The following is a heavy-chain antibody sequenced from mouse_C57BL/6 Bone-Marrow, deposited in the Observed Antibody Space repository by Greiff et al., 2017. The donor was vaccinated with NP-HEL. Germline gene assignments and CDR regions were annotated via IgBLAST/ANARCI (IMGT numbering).Heavy chain of an antibody. CDR3: ARQDYYGNLYFDY. J-gene: IGHJ2*01. D-gene: IGHD2-1*01. V-gene: IGHV1-81*01. Sequence: VQLQESGAELARPGASVKLSCKASGYTFTSYGISWVKQRTGQGLEWIGEIYPRSGNTYYNEKFKGKATLTADKSSSTAYMELRSLTSEDSAVYFCARQDYYGNLYFDYWGQGTTLTVSS. CDR1: GYTFTSYG. CDR2: IYPRSGNT.